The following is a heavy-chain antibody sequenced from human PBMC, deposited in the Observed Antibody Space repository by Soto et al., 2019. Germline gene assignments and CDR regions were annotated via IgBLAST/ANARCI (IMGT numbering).Heavy chain of an antibody. Sequence: PSETLSLTCTVSGGSISSGGYYWSWIRQPPGKGLEWIGEINHSGSTNYNPSLKSRVTISVDTSKNQFSLKLSSVTAADTAVYYCARGCGKGPSSGQDLYYYYGMDVWGQGTTVTVSS. CDR3: ARGCGKGPSSGQDLYYYYGMDV. CDR1: GGSISSGGYY. V-gene: IGHV4-39*07. J-gene: IGHJ6*02. CDR2: INHSGST. D-gene: IGHD6-19*01.